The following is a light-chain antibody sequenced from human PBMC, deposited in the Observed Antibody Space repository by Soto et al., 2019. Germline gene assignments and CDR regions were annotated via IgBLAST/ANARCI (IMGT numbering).Light chain of an antibody. Sequence: EIVLTQSPGTLSLSPGERATLSCRASQSVSSSYLVWYQQKPGQAPRVLIYGASSRATGIPDRFSGSGSGTDFTLTISRLEPEDFAVYICQQYGNPPPNAFGQGTKVEIK. CDR3: QQYGNPPPNA. V-gene: IGKV3-20*01. J-gene: IGKJ2*01. CDR2: GAS. CDR1: QSVSSSY.